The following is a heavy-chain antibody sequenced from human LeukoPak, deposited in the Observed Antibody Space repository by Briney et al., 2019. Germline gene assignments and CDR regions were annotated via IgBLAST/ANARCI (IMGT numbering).Heavy chain of an antibody. CDR3: SKRGGYEPGDEWFDP. CDR2: ISGSGGST. V-gene: IGHV3-23*01. J-gene: IGHJ5*02. Sequence: GGSLRLSCAASGFTFSSYAMSWVRQAPGKGLEWVSAISGSGGSTYYADSVKGRFTISRDNSKNTLYLQMNRLRAEDTAVYYCSKRGGYEPGDEWFDPWGQGTLVTVSS. CDR1: GFTFSSYA. D-gene: IGHD1-26*01.